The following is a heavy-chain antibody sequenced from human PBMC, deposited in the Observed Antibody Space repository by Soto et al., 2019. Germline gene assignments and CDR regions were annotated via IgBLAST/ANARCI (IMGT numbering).Heavy chain of an antibody. CDR3: ARGVHYYDSSGYYYVTAFDI. CDR1: GGSISSYY. J-gene: IGHJ3*02. CDR2: IYYSGST. Sequence: PSETLSLTCTVSGGSISSYYWSWIRQPSGKGLEWIGYIYYSGSTNYNPSLKSRVTISVDTSKNQFSLKLSSVTAADTAVYYCARGVHYYDSSGYYYVTAFDIWGQGTMVTVSS. D-gene: IGHD3-22*01. V-gene: IGHV4-59*01.